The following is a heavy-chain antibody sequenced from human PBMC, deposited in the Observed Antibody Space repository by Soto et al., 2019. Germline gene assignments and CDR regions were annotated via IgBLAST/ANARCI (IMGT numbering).Heavy chain of an antibody. D-gene: IGHD2-2*01. CDR1: GFTFSSYA. CDR3: ALIPFIAVVPAAAFDL. J-gene: IGHJ3*01. Sequence: GGSLRLSCAASGFTFSSYAMSWVRQAPGKGLEWVSAISGSGGGIYYADSVKGRFTISRDNSKNTLYLQMNSLRAEDTAVYYCALIPFIAVVPAAAFDLGGQGTRVT. CDR2: ISGSGGGI. V-gene: IGHV3-23*01.